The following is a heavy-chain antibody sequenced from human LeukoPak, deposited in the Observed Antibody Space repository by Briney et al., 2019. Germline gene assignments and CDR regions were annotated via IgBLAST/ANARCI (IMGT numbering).Heavy chain of an antibody. CDR2: ISGYGDTT. V-gene: IGHV3-23*01. D-gene: IGHD2-8*01. CDR1: GFTFSSFA. Sequence: GGSLRLSCSASGFTFSSFAMNWVRQAPGKGLEWVSIISGYGDTTYYTDSVRGRFTISRDNSKNSLYLQMNSLRAEDTAVYYCARALIGYYFDYWGQGTLVTVSS. J-gene: IGHJ4*02. CDR3: ARALIGYYFDY.